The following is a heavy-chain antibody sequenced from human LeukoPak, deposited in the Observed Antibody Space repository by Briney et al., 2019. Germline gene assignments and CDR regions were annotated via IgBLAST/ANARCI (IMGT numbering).Heavy chain of an antibody. J-gene: IGHJ5*02. V-gene: IGHV3-74*01. Sequence: PGGSLRLSCAASGFTFSSYWMHWVRQAPGKGLVWVSRINSDGSSTSYADSVKGRFTISRDNAKNTLYLQMNSLRAEDTAVYYCARESGTEYKWFYPWGQGTLVTVSS. CDR1: GFTFSSYW. CDR2: INSDGSST. CDR3: ARESGTEYKWFYP. D-gene: IGHD3-10*01.